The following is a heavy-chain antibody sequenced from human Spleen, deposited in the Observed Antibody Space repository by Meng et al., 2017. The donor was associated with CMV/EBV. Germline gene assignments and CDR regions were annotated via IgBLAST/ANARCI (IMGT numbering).Heavy chain of an antibody. CDR1: GYSFTSYW. J-gene: IGHJ4*02. D-gene: IGHD3-10*01. Sequence: GESLKISCKGSGYSFTSYWIGWVRQMPGKGLEWMGIIYPGDSDTRYSPSFQGQVTISADKSISTAYLQWSSLKASDTAMYYCARRVRVRGVTRVYYFDYWGQGTLVTVSS. V-gene: IGHV5-51*01. CDR3: ARRVRVRGVTRVYYFDY. CDR2: IYPGDSDT.